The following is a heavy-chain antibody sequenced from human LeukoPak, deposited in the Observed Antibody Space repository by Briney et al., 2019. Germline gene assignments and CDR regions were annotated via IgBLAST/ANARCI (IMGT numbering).Heavy chain of an antibody. CDR2: INPSGGST. CDR1: GYTFTSYY. CDR3: AREKDCTNGVCYYYMDV. V-gene: IGHV1-46*01. D-gene: IGHD2-8*01. Sequence: ASVKVSCKASGYTFTSYYMHWVRQAPGQGLEWMGIINPSGGSTSYAQKFQGRVTMTRDMSTSTAYMELSSLRSEDTAVYYCAREKDCTNGVCYYYMDVWGKGTTVTVSS. J-gene: IGHJ6*03.